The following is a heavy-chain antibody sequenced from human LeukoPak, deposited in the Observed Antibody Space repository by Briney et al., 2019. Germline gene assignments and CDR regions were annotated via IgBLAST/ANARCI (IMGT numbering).Heavy chain of an antibody. CDR3: ATSMPGYSNPFDP. V-gene: IGHV1-2*02. D-gene: IGHD4-11*01. J-gene: IGHJ5*02. CDR2: INPNSGGT. Sequence: GASVKVSCKASGYTFTGYYMHWVRQAPGQGLEWMGWINPNSGGTNYAQKFQGRVTMTRDTSISTAYMELSRLRSDDTAVYYCATSMPGYSNPFDPWGQGTLVTVCS. CDR1: GYTFTGYY.